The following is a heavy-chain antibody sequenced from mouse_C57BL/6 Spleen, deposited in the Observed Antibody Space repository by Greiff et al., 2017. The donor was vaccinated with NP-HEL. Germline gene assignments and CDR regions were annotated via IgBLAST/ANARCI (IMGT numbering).Heavy chain of an antibody. CDR1: GYTFTSYW. J-gene: IGHJ4*01. V-gene: IGHV1-55*01. CDR3: ASFTVVEGHYAMDY. D-gene: IGHD1-1*01. CDR2: IYPGSGST. Sequence: QVQLQQPGAELVKPGASVKMSCKASGYTFTSYWITWVKQRPGQGLEWIGDIYPGSGSTNYNEKFKSKATLTVDTSSSTAYMQLSSLTSEDSAVYYCASFTVVEGHYAMDYWGQGTSVTVSS.